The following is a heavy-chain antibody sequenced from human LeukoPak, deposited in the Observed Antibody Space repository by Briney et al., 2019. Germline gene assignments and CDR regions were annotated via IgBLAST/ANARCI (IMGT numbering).Heavy chain of an antibody. CDR1: GYTFTSYD. CDR2: MNPNSGNT. J-gene: IGHJ4*02. D-gene: IGHD3-3*01. Sequence: ASVKVSCKASGYTFTSYDINWVRQATGQGLEWMGWMNPNSGNTGYAQKFQGRVTMTRNTSISTAYMELSSLRSEDTAVYYCARGGKYDFWSGYLVDYWGQGTLVTVSS. CDR3: ARGGKYDFWSGYLVDY. V-gene: IGHV1-8*01.